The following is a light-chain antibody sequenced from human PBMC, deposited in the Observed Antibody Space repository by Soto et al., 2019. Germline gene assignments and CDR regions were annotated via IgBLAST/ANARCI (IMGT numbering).Light chain of an antibody. Sequence: SYELTQPPSVSVAPGKTARITCGGNNIGGKSVHWYQQKPGQAPVLVIYYDSDRPSGIPERFSGSNSGNTATLTISRVEAGDEADYYCQVWDRSSDHPLYVFGTGTKLPVL. CDR1: NIGGKS. V-gene: IGLV3-21*04. CDR2: YDS. J-gene: IGLJ1*01. CDR3: QVWDRSSDHPLYV.